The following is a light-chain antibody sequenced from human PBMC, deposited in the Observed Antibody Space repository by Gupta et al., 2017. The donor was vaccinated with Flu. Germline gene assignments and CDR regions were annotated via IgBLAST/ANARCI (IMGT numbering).Light chain of an antibody. CDR1: QSVRSRY. CDR3: QQEGSSPQT. J-gene: IGKJ1*01. Sequence: DTLYLSPGERATRSCRARQSVRSRYLAWYQQKPGQAPRLLIYDVSSRATGIPDRFSGSGSGTEFTLTISRREPDDFAVYYCQQEGSSPQTFGQGTKVEIK. V-gene: IGKV3-20*01. CDR2: DVS.